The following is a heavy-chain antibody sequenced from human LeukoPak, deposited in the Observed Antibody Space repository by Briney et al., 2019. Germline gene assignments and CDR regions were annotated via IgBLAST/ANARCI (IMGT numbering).Heavy chain of an antibody. CDR2: IIPIFGTA. J-gene: IGHJ3*02. CDR3: AREARKWAVAGTRAFDI. D-gene: IGHD6-19*01. Sequence: SVKVSCKASGGTFSSYAISWVRQAPGQGLEWMGRIIPIFGTANYAQKFQGRVTITTDESTSTAYMELSSLRSEDTAVYYCAREARKWAVAGTRAFDIWGQGTMVTVSS. CDR1: GGTFSSYA. V-gene: IGHV1-69*05.